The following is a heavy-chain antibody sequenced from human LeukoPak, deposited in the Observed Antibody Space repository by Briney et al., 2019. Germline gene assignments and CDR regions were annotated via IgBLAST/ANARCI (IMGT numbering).Heavy chain of an antibody. CDR3: ARGVYASYSFDI. CDR1: GGSISSSSYD. V-gene: IGHV4-39*01. CDR2: IYYSGST. J-gene: IGHJ3*02. D-gene: IGHD2/OR15-2a*01. Sequence: SETLSLTCTVSGGSISSSSYDWGWIRQPPGKGLEWIGSIYYSGSTYYNPSLKSRVTISVDTSKNQFSLKLSSVTAADTAVYYCARGVYASYSFDIWGQGTMVTVSS.